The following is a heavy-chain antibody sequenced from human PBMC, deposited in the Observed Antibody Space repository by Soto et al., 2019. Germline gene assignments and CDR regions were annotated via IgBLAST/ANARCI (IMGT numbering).Heavy chain of an antibody. CDR1: GGTFSSYA. Sequence: ASVKVSCKASGGTFSSYAISWVRQAPGQGLEWMGGIIPIFGTANYAQKFQGRVTITADESTSTAYMELSSLRSEDTAVYYCARDNCSGGSCYSVWFDPWGQGTLVTVSS. CDR3: ARDNCSGGSCYSVWFDP. CDR2: IIPIFGTA. J-gene: IGHJ5*02. V-gene: IGHV1-69*13. D-gene: IGHD2-15*01.